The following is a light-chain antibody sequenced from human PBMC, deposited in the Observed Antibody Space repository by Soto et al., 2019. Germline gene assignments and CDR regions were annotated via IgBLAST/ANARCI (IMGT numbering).Light chain of an antibody. CDR3: QQYKQWPVA. CDR2: GAS. V-gene: IGKV3-15*01. CDR1: HSVGSN. Sequence: VMTQSPTTLSVSPGERATLSCRASHSVGSNLAWYQQNPGQAPRLLIYGASTRATGVPAGFSGSGSATQFTLTISSLQSEDFGFYYCQQYKQWPVAFGGGTKVEIK. J-gene: IGKJ4*01.